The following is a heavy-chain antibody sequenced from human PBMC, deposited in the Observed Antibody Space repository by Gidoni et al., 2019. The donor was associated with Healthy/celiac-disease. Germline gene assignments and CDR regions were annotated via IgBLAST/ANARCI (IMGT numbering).Heavy chain of an antibody. J-gene: IGHJ3*02. D-gene: IGHD3-3*01. CDR1: GFNFSSYA. CDR2: ISYDGSNK. Sequence: QVQLVESGGGVVQPGRSLRLSCAASGFNFSSYAMHWVRQAPGKGLELVAVISYDGSNKYYADSVKGRFTISRDNSKNTLYLQMNSLRAEDTAVYYCARDRRGNYDFWSGYYVPDAFDIWGQGTMVTVSS. CDR3: ARDRRGNYDFWSGYYVPDAFDI. V-gene: IGHV3-30-3*01.